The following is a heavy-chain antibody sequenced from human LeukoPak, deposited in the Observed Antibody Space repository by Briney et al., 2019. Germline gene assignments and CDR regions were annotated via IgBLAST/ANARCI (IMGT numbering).Heavy chain of an antibody. CDR1: GGSISSGGYY. D-gene: IGHD3-22*01. Sequence: PSQTLSLTCTVSGGSISSGGYYWSWIRQHPGKGLEWIGYIYYSGSTYYNPSLKSRVTISVDTSKNQFSLKLSSVTAADTAVYYCARVPTYDDSSGYYPYGMDVWGQGTTVTVSS. J-gene: IGHJ6*02. V-gene: IGHV4-31*03. CDR2: IYYSGST. CDR3: ARVPTYDDSSGYYPYGMDV.